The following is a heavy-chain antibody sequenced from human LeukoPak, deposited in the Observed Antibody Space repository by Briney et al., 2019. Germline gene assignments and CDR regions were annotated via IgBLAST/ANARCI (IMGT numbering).Heavy chain of an antibody. CDR1: GFTFSNYS. D-gene: IGHD1-26*01. Sequence: GGSLRLSCAASGFTFSNYSMNWVRQAPGKGLEWVSYISSSSSSIFYADSVKGRFAISRDNAKNSLYLQMNSLRAEDTAVYYCARDSGGSYFDYWGQGTLVTVSS. CDR2: ISSSSSSI. J-gene: IGHJ4*02. CDR3: ARDSGGSYFDY. V-gene: IGHV3-48*01.